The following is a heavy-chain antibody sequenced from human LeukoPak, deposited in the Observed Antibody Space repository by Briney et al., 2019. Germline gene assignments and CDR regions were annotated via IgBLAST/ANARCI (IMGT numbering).Heavy chain of an antibody. D-gene: IGHD2-2*01. Sequence: ASVTVSCKASGYTFTSYDINWVRQATGQGREWMGWMNPNSGNTGYAHKFQGRVTMTRNTSISTAYMELSSLRSEDTAVYYCARGSACSSTSCYLDDWFDPWGQGTLVTVSS. CDR1: GYTFTSYD. CDR2: MNPNSGNT. V-gene: IGHV1-8*01. J-gene: IGHJ5*02. CDR3: ARGSACSSTSCYLDDWFDP.